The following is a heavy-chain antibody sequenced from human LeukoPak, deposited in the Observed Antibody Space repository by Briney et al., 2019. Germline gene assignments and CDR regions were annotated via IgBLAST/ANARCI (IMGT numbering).Heavy chain of an antibody. CDR1: GYTFTSYW. J-gene: IGHJ5*02. V-gene: IGHV5-51*01. CDR3: ARLYSLGIAVAELYH. CDR2: FNPVDSGP. D-gene: IGHD6-19*01. Sequence: LGESLKISCMDSGYTFTSYWIAGVGQMPGKDWNWMGTFNPVDSGPTNSPSFQGQVTISADKSISPAYLQWSSLKPSHPSMYYCARLYSLGIAVAELYHWGQGTLVTVSS.